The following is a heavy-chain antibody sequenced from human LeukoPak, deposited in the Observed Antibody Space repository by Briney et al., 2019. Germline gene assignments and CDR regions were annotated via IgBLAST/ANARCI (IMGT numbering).Heavy chain of an antibody. D-gene: IGHD3-10*01. CDR2: IYHSGST. J-gene: IGHJ4*02. V-gene: IGHV4-38-2*01. CDR1: GYSISSGYY. CDR3: ARRRTGVSFDY. Sequence: SETLSLTCAVSGYSISSGYYWGWIRQPPGKGLEWIGSIYHSGSTYYNPSLKNRVTISVDTSKNQFSLKLSSATAADTAVYYCARRRTGVSFDYWGQGTLVTVSS.